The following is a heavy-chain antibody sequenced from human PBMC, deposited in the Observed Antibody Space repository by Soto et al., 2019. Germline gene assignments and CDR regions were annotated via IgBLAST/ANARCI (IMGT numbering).Heavy chain of an antibody. CDR2: IWYDGSNK. CDR1: GFTFSSYG. D-gene: IGHD4-17*01. J-gene: IGHJ4*02. CDR3: ARDHGYGDYSIPDY. Sequence: PGGSLRLSCAASGFTFSSYGMHWVRQAPGKGLEWVAVIWYDGSNKYYADSVKGRFTISRDNSKNTLYLQMNSLRAEDTAVYYCARDHGYGDYSIPDYWGQGTLVTVSS. V-gene: IGHV3-33*01.